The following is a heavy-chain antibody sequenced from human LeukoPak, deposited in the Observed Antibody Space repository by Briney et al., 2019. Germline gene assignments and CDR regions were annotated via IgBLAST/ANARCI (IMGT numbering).Heavy chain of an antibody. V-gene: IGHV3-23*01. D-gene: IGHD6-6*01. CDR3: ATENSSSYYYYYMDV. CDR1: GFTFSSYA. Sequence: GGSLRLSCAASGFTFSSYAMSWVRQAPGKGLEWVSAISGSGGSTYYADSVKGRFTISRDNSKDTLYLQMNSLRAEDTAVYYCATENSSSYYYYYMDVWGKGTTVTVS. J-gene: IGHJ6*03. CDR2: ISGSGGST.